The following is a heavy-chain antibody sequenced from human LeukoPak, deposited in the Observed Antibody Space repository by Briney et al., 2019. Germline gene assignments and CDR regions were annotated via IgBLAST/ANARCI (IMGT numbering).Heavy chain of an antibody. CDR2: MNQDGSEK. J-gene: IGHJ4*02. Sequence: GGSLRLSCAVSGFTFSGYWMSWVRQAPGKGLEWVANMNQDGSEKYYLDSVKGRFTISRDNAKSSLYLQMNSLRADDTAVYYCARDRALYDSRRGYYYTEDDYWGQGTLVTVSS. CDR3: ARDRALYDSRRGYYYTEDDY. V-gene: IGHV3-7*01. CDR1: GFTFSGYW. D-gene: IGHD3-22*01.